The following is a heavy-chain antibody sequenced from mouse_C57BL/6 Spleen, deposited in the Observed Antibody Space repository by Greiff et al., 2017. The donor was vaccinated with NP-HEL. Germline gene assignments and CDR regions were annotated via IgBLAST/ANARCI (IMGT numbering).Heavy chain of an antibody. CDR1: GYTFTSYW. CDR2: IDPSDSYT. V-gene: IGHV1-69*01. Sequence: VQLQQSGAELVMPGASVKLSCKASGYTFTSYWMHWVKQRPGQGLEWIGEIDPSDSYTNYNQKFKGKSTLTVDKSSSTAYMQLSSLTSEDSAVYDCARSEDYYGSSYGAYWGQGTLVTVSA. D-gene: IGHD1-1*01. J-gene: IGHJ3*01. CDR3: ARSEDYYGSSYGAY.